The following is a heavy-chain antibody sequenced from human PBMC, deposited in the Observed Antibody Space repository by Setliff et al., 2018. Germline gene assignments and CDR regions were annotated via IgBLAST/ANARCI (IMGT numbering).Heavy chain of an antibody. CDR2: ISNSGGTI. V-gene: IGHV3-48*03. D-gene: IGHD5-12*01. J-gene: IGHJ4*02. Sequence: GESLKISCAASGFTFSSYAMSWVRQAPGKGLEWVSSISNSGGTIYYADSVKGRFTISRDNAKNSLYLQMNSLRAEDTAVYYCARDPVPPWLPLDYWGQGTLVTVSS. CDR1: GFTFSSYA. CDR3: ARDPVPPWLPLDY.